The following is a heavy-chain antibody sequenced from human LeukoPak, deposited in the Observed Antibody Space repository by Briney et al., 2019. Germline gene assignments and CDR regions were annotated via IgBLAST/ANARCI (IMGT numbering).Heavy chain of an antibody. J-gene: IGHJ3*02. Sequence: GGSLRLSCAVSGFSLTTYAMSWVRQAPGKGLEWVSALSGDGAATWYADSVKGRFTISRDTSTSTLFLQMNGLRADDTALYYRAKDRAYPNDVFDIWGQGTMVTVS. V-gene: IGHV3-23*01. CDR3: AKDRAYPNDVFDI. CDR2: LSGDGAAT. D-gene: IGHD2-21*01. CDR1: GFSLTTYA.